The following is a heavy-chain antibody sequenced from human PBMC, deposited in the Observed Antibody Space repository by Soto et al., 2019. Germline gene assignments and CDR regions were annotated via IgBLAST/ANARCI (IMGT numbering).Heavy chain of an antibody. CDR3: GRVPRYSFPTSDSLDQ. CDR1: GGTFSTYT. V-gene: IGHV1-69*06. J-gene: IGHJ4*02. CDR2: ITPILRET. D-gene: IGHD5-18*01. Sequence: QVHLVQSGTEVRKPGSSVTVSCKESGGTFSTYTISWVRQAPGQGLQWMGGITPILRETTYAQNFQGRVFITADISATTAYMELSDLTSEDTAMYYCGRVPRYSFPTSDSLDQWGQGTRVTVSS.